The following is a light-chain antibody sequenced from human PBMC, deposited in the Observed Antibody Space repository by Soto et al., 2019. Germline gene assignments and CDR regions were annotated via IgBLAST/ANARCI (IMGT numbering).Light chain of an antibody. CDR2: AAS. J-gene: IGKJ1*01. V-gene: IGKV3-20*01. Sequence: EIVLTQSPGTLSLSPGERATLSCRASQSVSRSYLAWYQQKPGQAPRLLIYAASSRATGIPDRFSGSGSGTDFSLTISRLEPDDLAVYYCQHYGTSPTWTFGQGTKVEIK. CDR3: QHYGTSPTWT. CDR1: QSVSRSY.